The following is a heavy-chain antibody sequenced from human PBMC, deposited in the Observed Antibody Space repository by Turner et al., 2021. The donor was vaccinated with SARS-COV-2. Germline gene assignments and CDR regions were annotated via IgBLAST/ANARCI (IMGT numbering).Heavy chain of an antibody. CDR3: ATAPPYCTNGVCPNWFDP. D-gene: IGHD2-8*01. CDR1: GYPLIELS. J-gene: IGHJ5*02. CDR2: FDPEDGET. Sequence: QVQLVQSGAEVKKPGASVKVSCQVSGYPLIELSMHWVRQAPGKGLEWMGGFDPEDGETIYAQKFQGRVTMTEDTSTDTAYMELSSLRSEDTAVYYCATAPPYCTNGVCPNWFDPWGQGTLVTVSS. V-gene: IGHV1-24*01.